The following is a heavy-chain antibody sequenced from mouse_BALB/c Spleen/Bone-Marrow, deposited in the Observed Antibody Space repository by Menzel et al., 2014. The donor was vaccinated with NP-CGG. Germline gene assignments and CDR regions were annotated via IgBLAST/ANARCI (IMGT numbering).Heavy chain of an antibody. CDR3: ARNNPRRYAMDY. CDR1: GFSLTSYG. Sequence: QVQLKESGPGLVAPSQSLSITCTISGFSLTSYGVHWVRQPPGKGLEWLVVIWSDGSTTYNSALKSRLSISKDNSKSQVFLKMNSLQTDDTAMYYCARNNPRRYAMDYWGQGTSVTVSS. J-gene: IGHJ4*01. V-gene: IGHV2-6-1*01. D-gene: IGHD1-3*01. CDR2: IWSDGST.